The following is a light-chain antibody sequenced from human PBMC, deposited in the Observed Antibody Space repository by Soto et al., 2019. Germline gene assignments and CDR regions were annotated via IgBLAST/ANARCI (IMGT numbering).Light chain of an antibody. CDR2: DAS. J-gene: IGKJ1*01. CDR3: QHYKSYPWT. CDR1: QSLSGW. V-gene: IGKV1-5*01. Sequence: DIQMTQSPSTLSASVGDRVTITCRASQSLSGWLAWYQQKPGKAPKLLMYDASTLQSGVPSRFSGSGSGTEFTLTISSLQPDDFATYYCQHYKSYPWTFGQGTKVDIK.